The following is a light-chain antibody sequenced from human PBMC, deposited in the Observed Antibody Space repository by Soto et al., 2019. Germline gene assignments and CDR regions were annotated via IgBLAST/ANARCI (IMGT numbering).Light chain of an antibody. CDR3: QQYGTAPLT. J-gene: IGKJ4*01. CDR2: AAS. CDR1: QTIRGDF. V-gene: IGKV3-20*01. Sequence: PGERATLSCRASQTIRGDFLAWYQPRPGQSPRLLISAASNRATGIPDRFSASGSGTDFTLTIRRLETEDFAVYSCQQYGTAPLTFGGGTKVDIK.